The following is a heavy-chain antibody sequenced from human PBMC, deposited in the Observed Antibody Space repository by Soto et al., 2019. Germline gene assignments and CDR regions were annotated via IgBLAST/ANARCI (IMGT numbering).Heavy chain of an antibody. CDR2: IKSKTDGGTT. CDR1: GFTFSNAW. CDR3: TTAKRRSGIAAAGTDFDY. Sequence: GGSLRLSCAASGFTFSNAWMSWVRQAPGKGLEWVGRIKSKTDGGTTDYAAPVKGRFTISRDDSKNTLYLQMNSLKTEDTAVYCCTTAKRRSGIAAAGTDFDYWGQGTLVTVSS. V-gene: IGHV3-15*01. J-gene: IGHJ4*02. D-gene: IGHD6-13*01.